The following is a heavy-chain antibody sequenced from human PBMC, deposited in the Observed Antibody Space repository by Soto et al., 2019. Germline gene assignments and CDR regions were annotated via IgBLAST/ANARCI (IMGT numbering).Heavy chain of an antibody. D-gene: IGHD3-3*01. CDR1: GYTFTTYA. CDR3: ARDFLSGSGQDFYFDS. CDR2: INGDNGNT. Sequence: GASVKVSCKASGYTFTTYAMHWVRQAPGQRLEWMGWINGDNGNTYYSQNFQGRVTITRDTSASTAYMELSTLRSEDTAIYFCARDFLSGSGQDFYFDSWGQGTLVTVSS. J-gene: IGHJ5*01. V-gene: IGHV1-3*01.